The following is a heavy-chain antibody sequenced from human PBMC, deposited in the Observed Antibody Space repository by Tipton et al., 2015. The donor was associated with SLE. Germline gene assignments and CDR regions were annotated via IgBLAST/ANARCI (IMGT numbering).Heavy chain of an antibody. V-gene: IGHV4-59*01. J-gene: IGHJ4*02. Sequence: TLSLTCTVSGGSISTYYWSWIRQPPGKGLEWIGYISDSGITRNNPSLKSRVSISIDTSKNQFSLKVTSVTAADTAVYYCARDTYYAFDYWGQGRLVTVSS. CDR3: ARDTYYAFDY. D-gene: IGHD3-10*01. CDR2: ISDSGIT. CDR1: GGSISTYY.